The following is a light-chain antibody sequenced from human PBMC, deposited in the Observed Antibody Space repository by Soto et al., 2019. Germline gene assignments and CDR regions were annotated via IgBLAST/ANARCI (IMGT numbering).Light chain of an antibody. V-gene: IGKV3-15*01. CDR1: QSVSSY. J-gene: IGKJ1*01. Sequence: PGERATLSCRASQSVSSYLAWYQQKPGQAPRLLIYGASTRATGIPARFSGSGSGTEFTLTISSLQSEDFAVYYCQQYNNWPPWTFGQGTKVDIK. CDR3: QQYNNWPPWT. CDR2: GAS.